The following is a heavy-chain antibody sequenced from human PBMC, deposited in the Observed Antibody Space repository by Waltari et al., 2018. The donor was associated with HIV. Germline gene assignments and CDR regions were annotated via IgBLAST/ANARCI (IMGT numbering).Heavy chain of an antibody. J-gene: IGHJ6*02. V-gene: IGHV3-9*01. CDR3: GKDLTPGGLDV. CDR2: FSLDSDRI. Sequence: EVQLVESGGGLVQPGGSLRLSCSVSGLPFDKYAMHWVRQVPGKGLEWVSGFSLDSDRIDYADSVKGRFTVSRDNAKNSLYLQMNSLRVEDTALYYCGKDLTPGGLDVWGQGTTVIVSS. CDR1: GLPFDKYA.